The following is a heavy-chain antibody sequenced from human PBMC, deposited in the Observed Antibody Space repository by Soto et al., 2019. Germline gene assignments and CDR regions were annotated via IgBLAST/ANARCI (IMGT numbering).Heavy chain of an antibody. CDR3: ARDHEYYGYFDY. D-gene: IGHD3-10*01. Sequence: QVQLVESGGGVVQPGRSLRLSCAASGFTFSSYGMHWVRQAPGKGLEWVAVIWYDGSNKYYADSVKGRFTISRDNSKNTLYLQMTGLKAEDTAVYYCARDHEYYGYFDYWGQGTLVTVSS. CDR2: IWYDGSNK. J-gene: IGHJ4*02. CDR1: GFTFSSYG. V-gene: IGHV3-33*01.